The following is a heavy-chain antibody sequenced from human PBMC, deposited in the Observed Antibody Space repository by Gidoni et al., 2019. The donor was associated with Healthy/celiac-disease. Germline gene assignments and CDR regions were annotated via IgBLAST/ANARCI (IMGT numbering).Heavy chain of an antibody. V-gene: IGHV4-61*01. CDR1: GGSVSRGSYY. D-gene: IGHD3-22*01. CDR2: IYYSGST. J-gene: IGHJ3*02. Sequence: QVQLQESGPGLVKPSETLSLTCTVSGGSVSRGSYYWSWIRQPPGKGLEWIGYIYYSGSTNYNPSLKSRVTISVDTSKNQFSLKLSSVTAADTAVYYCARMYYYDSSGYFAFDIWGQGTMVTVSS. CDR3: ARMYYYDSSGYFAFDI.